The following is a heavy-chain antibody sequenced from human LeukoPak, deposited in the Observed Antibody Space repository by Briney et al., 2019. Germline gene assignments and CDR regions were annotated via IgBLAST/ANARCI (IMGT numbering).Heavy chain of an antibody. Sequence: ASVKVSCKASGYTFTGYYMHWVRQAPGQGLEWMGWINPNSGGTNYAQKFQGRVTMTRDTSISTAYMKLSRLRSDDTAVYYCARDRGGSGLTFDYWGQGTLVTVSS. D-gene: IGHD6-19*01. J-gene: IGHJ4*02. V-gene: IGHV1-2*02. CDR3: ARDRGGSGLTFDY. CDR1: GYTFTGYY. CDR2: INPNSGGT.